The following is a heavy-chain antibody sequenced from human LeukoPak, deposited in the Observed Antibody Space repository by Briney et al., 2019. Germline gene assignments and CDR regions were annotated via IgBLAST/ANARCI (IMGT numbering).Heavy chain of an antibody. D-gene: IGHD3-10*01. CDR1: GGSISSYY. CDR2: IYYSGST. J-gene: IGHJ4*02. V-gene: IGHV4-59*01. Sequence: PSETLSLTCTVSGGSISSYYWSWIRQPPGKGLGWIGYIYYSGSTNYNPSLKSRVTISVDTSKNQFSLKLSSVTAADTAVYYCARAMALYYFDYWGQGTLVTVSS. CDR3: ARAMALYYFDY.